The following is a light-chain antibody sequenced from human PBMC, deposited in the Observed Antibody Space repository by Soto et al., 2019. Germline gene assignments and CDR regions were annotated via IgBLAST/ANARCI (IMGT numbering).Light chain of an antibody. CDR2: DAS. CDR1: QSVKTF. Sequence: EIGLSQSLAMLSFSPGERATLYCRVCQSVKTFLVWYQQRPGQAPRLLIYDASHRAAGIPARFSGSGFGTDFTLTISSLEHADAAVYYCRQRSNWTPITFGQGTRLEIK. V-gene: IGKV3-11*01. J-gene: IGKJ5*01. CDR3: RQRSNWTPIT.